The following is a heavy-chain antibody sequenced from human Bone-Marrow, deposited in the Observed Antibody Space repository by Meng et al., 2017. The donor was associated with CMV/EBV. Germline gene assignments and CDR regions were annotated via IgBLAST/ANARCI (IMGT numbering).Heavy chain of an antibody. D-gene: IGHD6-6*01. CDR2: IRYDGGNK. Sequence: GESLKISCAVFGFIFSTNGMHWVRQAPGKGLEWVACIRYDGGNKYYADPVKGRFTISRDNSKNTLYRQMTNLRPEDTAVYYCAKDAAFIVDRFSPNPPSRYCFDYWGQGTLVTVSS. CDR1: GFIFSTNG. J-gene: IGHJ4*02. V-gene: IGHV3-30*02. CDR3: AKDAAFIVDRFSPNPPSRYCFDY.